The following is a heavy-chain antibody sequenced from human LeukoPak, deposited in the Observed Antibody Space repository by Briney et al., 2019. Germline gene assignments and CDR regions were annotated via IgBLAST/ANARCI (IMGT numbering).Heavy chain of an antibody. D-gene: IGHD2-15*01. CDR1: GFTFSSYT. V-gene: IGHV3-23*01. CDR3: ARESSWGIFDY. CDR2: ITTSDGNT. J-gene: IGHJ4*02. Sequence: GGSLRLSCAASGFTFSSYTMSWVRQAPGKGLEWVSTITTSDGNTYYADSVKGRFTVSRDNSKNTLFLQMNSLRAEDTAVYYCARESSWGIFDYWGQGTLVTVSS.